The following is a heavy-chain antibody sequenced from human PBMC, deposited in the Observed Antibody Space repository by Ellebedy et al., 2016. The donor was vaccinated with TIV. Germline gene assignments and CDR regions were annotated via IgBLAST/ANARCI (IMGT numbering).Heavy chain of an antibody. CDR3: ARLPSSTIFGVHYYYYGMDV. J-gene: IGHJ6*02. V-gene: IGHV5-51*01. CDR1: GYSFTSYW. Sequence: ASVKVSCKGSGYSFTSYWIGWVRQMPGKGLEWMGIIYPGDSDTRYSPSFQGQVTISADKSISTAYLQWSSLKASDTAMYYCARLPSSTIFGVHYYYYGMDVWGQGTTVTVSS. D-gene: IGHD3-3*01. CDR2: IYPGDSDT.